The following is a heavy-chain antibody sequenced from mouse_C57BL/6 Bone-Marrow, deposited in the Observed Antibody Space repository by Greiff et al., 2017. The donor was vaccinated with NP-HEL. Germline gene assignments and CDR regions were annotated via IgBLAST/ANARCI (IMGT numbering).Heavy chain of an antibody. CDR1: GFTFSDFY. D-gene: IGHD2-4*01. V-gene: IGHV7-1*01. J-gene: IGHJ4*01. CDR2: SRNKANDYTT. CDR3: ARGYDYVSYAMDY. Sequence: EVKLVESGGGLVQSGRSLRLSCATSGFTFSDFYMEWVRQAPGKGLEWIAASRNKANDYTTEYSASVKGRFIVSRDTSQSILYLQMNALIAEDTAIYYCARGYDYVSYAMDYWGQGTSVTVSS.